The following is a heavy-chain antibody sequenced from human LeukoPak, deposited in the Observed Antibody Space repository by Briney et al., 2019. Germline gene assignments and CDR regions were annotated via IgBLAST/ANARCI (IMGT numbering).Heavy chain of an antibody. Sequence: SETLSLTCAVYGGSFSGYYWSWIRQPPGKGLEWIGEINHSGSTNYNPSLKSRVTISVDTSKNQFSLKLSSVTAADTAVYYCARWLIVATIKATHAFDIWGQGAMVTVSS. CDR1: GGSFSGYY. CDR3: ARWLIVATIKATHAFDI. CDR2: INHSGST. V-gene: IGHV4-34*01. J-gene: IGHJ3*02. D-gene: IGHD5-12*01.